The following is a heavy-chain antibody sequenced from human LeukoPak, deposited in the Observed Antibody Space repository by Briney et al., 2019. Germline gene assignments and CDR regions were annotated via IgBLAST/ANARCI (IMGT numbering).Heavy chain of an antibody. CDR3: ARMSDIVVVVAAVGY. V-gene: IGHV1-2*06. D-gene: IGHD2-15*01. J-gene: IGHJ4*02. CDR1: GYTFTGYY. Sequence: ASVKVSCKASGYTFTGYYMHWVRQAPGQGLEWMGRINPNSGGTNYAQKFQGRVTMTRDTSISTAYMELSRLRSDDTAVYYCARMSDIVVVVAAVGYWGQGTLVTVSS. CDR2: INPNSGGT.